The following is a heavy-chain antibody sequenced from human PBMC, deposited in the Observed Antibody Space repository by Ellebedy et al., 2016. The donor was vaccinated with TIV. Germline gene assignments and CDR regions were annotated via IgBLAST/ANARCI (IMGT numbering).Heavy chain of an antibody. CDR3: VKDRGDIIRDFDY. Sequence: GESLKISCSASGFTFSHYAMHWVRQAPGKGLEYVSAMNNNGGSTYYADSVKGRFTISRDNSKNTLYLQMNSLRPEDTAMYYCVKDRGDIIRDFDYWGQGTLVTVSS. D-gene: IGHD2-21*02. CDR2: MNNNGGST. J-gene: IGHJ4*02. CDR1: GFTFSHYA. V-gene: IGHV3-64D*06.